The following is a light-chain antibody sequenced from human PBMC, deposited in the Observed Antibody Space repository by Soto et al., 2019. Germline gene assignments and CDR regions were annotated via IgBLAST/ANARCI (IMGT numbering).Light chain of an antibody. V-gene: IGLV1-47*02. CDR1: SSNVGRNY. CDR3: AAWDDSLNGWV. Sequence: QSVVTQPPSASGAAGQRVTISCSGSSSNVGRNYVYWYQQFPGTAPKLLIYSNNQRPSGVPDRFSGSKSGTSASLAISGLRSEDEADYYCAAWDDSLNGWVFGGGTKLTVL. CDR2: SNN. J-gene: IGLJ3*02.